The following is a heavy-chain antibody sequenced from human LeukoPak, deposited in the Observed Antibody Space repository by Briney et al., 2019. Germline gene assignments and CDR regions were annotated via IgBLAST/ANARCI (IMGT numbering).Heavy chain of an antibody. D-gene: IGHD5-24*01. V-gene: IGHV3-21*01. CDR2: ISSSSSYI. CDR1: GFTFSSYS. Sequence: GGSLRLSCAASGFTFSSYSMNWVGQAPGKWLEWVSSISSSSSYIYYADSVKGRFTISRDNAKNSLYLQMNSLRAEDTAVYYCALEMATISSGLYWGQGTLVTVSS. CDR3: ALEMATISSGLY. J-gene: IGHJ4*02.